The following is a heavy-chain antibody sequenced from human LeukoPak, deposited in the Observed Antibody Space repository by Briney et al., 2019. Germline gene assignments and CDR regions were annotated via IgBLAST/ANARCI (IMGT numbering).Heavy chain of an antibody. CDR2: IYYSGST. CDR1: GGSISSYY. Sequence: SETLSLTCTVSGGSISSYYWSWIRQPPGKGLEWIGYIYYSGSTNYNPSLKSRVTISVDTSKNQFSLKLSSVTAADTAVYYCAISPAQLLWFGEDWFDPWGQGTLVTVSS. V-gene: IGHV4-59*01. CDR3: AISPAQLLWFGEDWFDP. J-gene: IGHJ5*02. D-gene: IGHD3-10*01.